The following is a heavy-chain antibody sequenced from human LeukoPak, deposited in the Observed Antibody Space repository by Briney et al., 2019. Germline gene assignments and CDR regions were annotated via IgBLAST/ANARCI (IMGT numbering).Heavy chain of an antibody. Sequence: PGGSLRLSCAASGFTFRSYGMHWVRQAPGKGLQWVAVIWYDGSNKYYADSVKGRFTISRDNSKNTLSLQMNSLRAEDTAVYYCARGPRGTTVVKGEALDYWGQGTLVTVSS. J-gene: IGHJ4*02. D-gene: IGHD4-23*01. CDR1: GFTFRSYG. CDR3: ARGPRGTTVVKGEALDY. CDR2: IWYDGSNK. V-gene: IGHV3-33*01.